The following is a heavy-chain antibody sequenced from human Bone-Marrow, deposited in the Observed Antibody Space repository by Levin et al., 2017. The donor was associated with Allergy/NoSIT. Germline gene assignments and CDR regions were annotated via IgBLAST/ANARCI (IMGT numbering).Heavy chain of an antibody. J-gene: IGHJ6*02. CDR3: ARGDIGGMDV. Sequence: GESLKISCKTSGYTFSSYGITWVRQAPGQGLEWMGWSTLYNGNTNYAQLLQGRVTLTTDTSTGTAYMELRSLRFDDTAVYFCARGDIGGMDVWGQGTTVTVSS. D-gene: IGHD5-12*01. CDR1: GYTFSSYG. CDR2: STLYNGNT. V-gene: IGHV1-18*01.